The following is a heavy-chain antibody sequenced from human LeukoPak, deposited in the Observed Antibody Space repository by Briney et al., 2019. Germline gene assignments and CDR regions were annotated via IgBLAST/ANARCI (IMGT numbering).Heavy chain of an antibody. CDR2: ISSSSSYI. D-gene: IGHD3-9*01. CDR3: AKDGNYDILTGYSAFDY. J-gene: IGHJ4*02. V-gene: IGHV3-21*04. CDR1: GFTFSSYS. Sequence: PGGSLRLSCAASGFTFSSYSMNWVRQAPGKGLEWVSSISSSSSYIYYADSVKGRFTISRDNAKNSLYLQMNSLRAEDTALYYCAKDGNYDILTGYSAFDYWGQGTLVTVSS.